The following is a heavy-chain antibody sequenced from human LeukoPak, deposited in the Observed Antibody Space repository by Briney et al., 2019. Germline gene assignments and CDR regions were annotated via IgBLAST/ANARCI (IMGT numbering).Heavy chain of an antibody. Sequence: SETLSLTCTVSGGSISSYYWSWIRQPPGKGLEWIGYIYYSGSTNYNPSLKSRFTISVDTSKNQFSLKLSSVTAADTAVYYCARRPNQYYYGSGVGAFDIWGQGTMVTVSS. CDR1: GGSISSYY. V-gene: IGHV4-59*08. J-gene: IGHJ3*02. CDR2: IYYSGST. CDR3: ARRPNQYYYGSGVGAFDI. D-gene: IGHD3-10*01.